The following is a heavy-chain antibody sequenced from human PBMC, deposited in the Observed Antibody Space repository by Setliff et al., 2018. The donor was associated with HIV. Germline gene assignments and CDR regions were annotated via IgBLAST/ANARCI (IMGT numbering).Heavy chain of an antibody. CDR1: GGSISNSRYY. D-gene: IGHD1-1*01. J-gene: IGHJ4*02. CDR2: IYYSGST. CDR3: ARGASKELDY. Sequence: TSETLSLTCTVSGGSISNSRYYWSWIRQPPGKGLEWIGSIYYSGSTYYNPSLKSRVTISVDTSKDQFSLKLRSVTAADTAVYYCARGASKELDYWGPGTLVTVSS. V-gene: IGHV4-39*07.